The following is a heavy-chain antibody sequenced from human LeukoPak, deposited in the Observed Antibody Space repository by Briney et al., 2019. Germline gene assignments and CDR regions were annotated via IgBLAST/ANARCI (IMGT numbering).Heavy chain of an antibody. Sequence: QPGGSLRLSCAASGFTFSNYAMSWVRQAPGKGLEWVSGLSGSGHSTYYADSVKGRFTISRDNSKNTLYLQMNSLRAEDTAVYYCARRGYYDSRGYFDYWGQGTLVTVSS. CDR1: GFTFSNYA. CDR3: ARRGYYDSRGYFDY. D-gene: IGHD3-22*01. CDR2: LSGSGHST. V-gene: IGHV3-23*01. J-gene: IGHJ4*02.